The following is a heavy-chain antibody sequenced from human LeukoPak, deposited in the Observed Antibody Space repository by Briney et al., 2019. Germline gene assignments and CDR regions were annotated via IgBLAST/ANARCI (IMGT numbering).Heavy chain of an antibody. CDR2: IPDDGRNK. J-gene: IGHJ4*02. CDR3: AKRPSDYGDYVTYFDY. Sequence: PGGSLRLSCAASGFSFISYGMHWVRQAPGKGLEWVEVIPDDGRNKKYADSVKGRLTISRDNSKDTLYLQMNSLRDEDTAVYYCAKRPSDYGDYVTYFDYWGQGTLVTVSS. D-gene: IGHD4-17*01. CDR1: GFSFISYG. V-gene: IGHV3-30*18.